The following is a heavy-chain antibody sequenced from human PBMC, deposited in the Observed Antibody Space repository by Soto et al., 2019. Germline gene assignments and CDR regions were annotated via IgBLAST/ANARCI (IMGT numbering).Heavy chain of an antibody. CDR3: ASHGITGTWVYYYGMDV. Sequence: QVQLVRSGAEVKKPGSSVKVSCKASGGTFSSYAISWVRQAPGQGLEWMGGIIPIFGTANYAQKFQGRVTITADESTSTAYMELSSLRSEDTAVYYCASHGITGTWVYYYGMDVWGQGTTVTVSS. CDR2: IIPIFGTA. CDR1: GGTFSSYA. J-gene: IGHJ6*02. V-gene: IGHV1-69*12. D-gene: IGHD1-7*01.